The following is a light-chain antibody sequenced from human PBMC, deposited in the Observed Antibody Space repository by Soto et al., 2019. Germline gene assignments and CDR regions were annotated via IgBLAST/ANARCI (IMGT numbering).Light chain of an antibody. CDR3: SSYTSSSTWV. J-gene: IGLJ3*02. CDR1: SSDVGAYNY. CDR2: DVS. V-gene: IGLV2-14*03. Sequence: QSVLTQPASVSGSPGQSITISCTGTSSDVGAYNYVSWHQQHPGKAPKVIIHDVSTRPSGVSNRFSGSKSGNTASLTISGLQAEDEADYYCSSYTSSSTWVFGGGTKVTVL.